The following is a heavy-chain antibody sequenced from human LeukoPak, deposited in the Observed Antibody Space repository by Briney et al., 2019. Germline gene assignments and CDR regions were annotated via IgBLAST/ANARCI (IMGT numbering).Heavy chain of an antibody. J-gene: IGHJ4*02. V-gene: IGHV5-51*01. Sequence: GESLKISCEGSGYNFAYYWIGWVRQMPGKGLEWMGIIYPNDSDTRYSPSFQGQVTISADKSISTAYLQWSSLKASDTAMYYCARRGVVGSKVFDYWGPGTLVTVSS. CDR1: GYNFAYYW. D-gene: IGHD1-26*01. CDR2: IYPNDSDT. CDR3: ARRGVVGSKVFDY.